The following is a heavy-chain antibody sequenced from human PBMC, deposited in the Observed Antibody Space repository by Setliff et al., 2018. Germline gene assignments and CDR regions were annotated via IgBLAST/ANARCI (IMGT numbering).Heavy chain of an antibody. CDR3: ARAPQYSNFWYALSWFDP. Sequence: SETLSLTCAVYGGSFSGYHWSWIRQPPGKGLEWIGEISHSGDLNYNPSLKSRVTISLDTSKNQFSLKLTSVTAADTAVYYCARAPQYSNFWYALSWFDPWGQGTLVTVSS. CDR2: ISHSGDL. V-gene: IGHV4-34*01. CDR1: GGSFSGYH. D-gene: IGHD3-3*01. J-gene: IGHJ5*02.